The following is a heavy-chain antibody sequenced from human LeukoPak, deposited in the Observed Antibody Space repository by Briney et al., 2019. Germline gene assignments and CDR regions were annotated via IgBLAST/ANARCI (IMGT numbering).Heavy chain of an antibody. D-gene: IGHD5-18*01. CDR2: VFDSGRT. CDR3: TTIKRGNIFGYFDF. V-gene: IGHV4-59*11. Sequence: PSETLSLTCTGSGGSMTTHHWNWIRQTPGKELKGIGYVFDSGRTKENPSLKSRVTLSADTSKNQLSLRLSSVTAADTAVYYCTTIKRGNIFGYFDFWGQGILVTVSS. J-gene: IGHJ4*02. CDR1: GGSMTTHH.